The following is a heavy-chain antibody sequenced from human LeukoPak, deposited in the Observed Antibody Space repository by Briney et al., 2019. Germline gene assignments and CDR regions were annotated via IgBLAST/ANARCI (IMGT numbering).Heavy chain of an antibody. J-gene: IGHJ4*02. D-gene: IGHD6-19*01. CDR2: ITGSGGST. CDR1: GFPFSNFA. Sequence: PGGSLRLSCAASGFPFSNFAMSWVRQAPGKGLEWVSTITGSGGSTYFSESVKGRFSISRDSSKNTLHLQLNSLRAEDTALYYCAKGGDSTGWYEGATFDYWGQGTLVTVSS. CDR3: AKGGDSTGWYEGATFDY. V-gene: IGHV3-23*01.